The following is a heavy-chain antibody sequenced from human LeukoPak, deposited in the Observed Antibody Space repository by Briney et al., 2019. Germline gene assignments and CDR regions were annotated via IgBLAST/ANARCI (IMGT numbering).Heavy chain of an antibody. V-gene: IGHV3-33*01. J-gene: IGHJ5*01. CDR3: ARDGGRLFFFDS. Sequence: GGSLRLSCEGSGFTFSSHGMHWVRQAPGKGLEGVAVIWYDGSNSFYADSVKGRFTISRDNSKNTLYLQMNSLSAEDSAVYYCARDGGRLFFFDSWGQGTLVTVSS. CDR1: GFTFSSHG. D-gene: IGHD1-26*01. CDR2: IWYDGSNS.